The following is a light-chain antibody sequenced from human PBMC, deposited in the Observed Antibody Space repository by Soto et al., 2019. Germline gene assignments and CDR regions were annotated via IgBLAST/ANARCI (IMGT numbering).Light chain of an antibody. J-gene: IGKJ2*01. CDR2: DAS. Sequence: DIQMTQSPSTLSASVGDRVTITCRASQSISSWLAWYQQKSGKAPKLLIYDASSLESGVPSRFSGSGSGTEFTLTSSSLQPDDFATYFYQQYNSNSPTFGQGTKLEIK. CDR1: QSISSW. CDR3: QQYNSNSPT. V-gene: IGKV1-5*01.